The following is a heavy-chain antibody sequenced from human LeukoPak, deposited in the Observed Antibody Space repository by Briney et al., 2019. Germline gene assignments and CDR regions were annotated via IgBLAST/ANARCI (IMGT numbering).Heavy chain of an antibody. D-gene: IGHD3-10*01. CDR1: GFTFSNYW. J-gene: IGHJ3*02. V-gene: IGHV3-7*01. CDR2: IKQYGSEK. Sequence: PGGSLRLSCAASGFTFSNYWMSWVRQAPGKELEWVANIKQYGSEKYYVDSVKGRFTISRDNAKNSLYLQMNSLRAEDTAVYYCARGDYFGSGTSFIDAFDIWGQGTMVTVS. CDR3: ARGDYFGSGTSFIDAFDI.